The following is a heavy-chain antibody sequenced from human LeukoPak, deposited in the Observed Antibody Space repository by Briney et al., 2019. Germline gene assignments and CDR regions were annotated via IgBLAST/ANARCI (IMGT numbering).Heavy chain of an antibody. CDR3: ARDYLNYYDSSGFNPDI. CDR2: IYYSGST. D-gene: IGHD3-22*01. Sequence: SETLSLTCTVSGVSISSSSYYWGWIRQPPGKGLEWIGSIYYSGSTYYNPSLKSRITISVDTSKNQFSLKLSSVTAADTAVYYCARDYLNYYDSSGFNPDIWGQGTMVIVSS. J-gene: IGHJ3*02. CDR1: GVSISSSSYY. V-gene: IGHV4-39*07.